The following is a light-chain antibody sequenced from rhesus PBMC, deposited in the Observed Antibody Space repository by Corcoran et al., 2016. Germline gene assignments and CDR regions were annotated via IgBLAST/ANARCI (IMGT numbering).Light chain of an antibody. J-gene: IGKJ3*01. CDR3: QQYSNWPLT. CDR1: QSVSSS. CDR2: GAS. Sequence: EIVLTQSPATLSLSPGERATLPCRASQSVSSSLAWHQQKPGPVPRLLIYGASSRATGIPDRFSCSWSGTDFTLPISSLEPEDFAVYSCQQYSNWPLTFGPGTKLDIK. V-gene: IGKV3-42*03.